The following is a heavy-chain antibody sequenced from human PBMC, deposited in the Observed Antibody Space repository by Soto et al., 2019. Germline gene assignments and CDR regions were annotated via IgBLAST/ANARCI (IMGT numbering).Heavy chain of an antibody. J-gene: IGHJ4*02. CDR1: GGSISSGGYY. Sequence: VQLQESGPGLVKPSQTLSLTCTVSGGSISSGGYYWSWIRQHPGKGLEWVANIKQDGSEKYYVDSVKGRFTISRDNAKNSLYLQMNSLRAEDTAVYYCARDPSSDSSGYYPEGYWGQGTLVTVSS. D-gene: IGHD3-22*01. CDR3: ARDPSSDSSGYYPEGY. V-gene: IGHV3-7*01. CDR2: IKQDGSEK.